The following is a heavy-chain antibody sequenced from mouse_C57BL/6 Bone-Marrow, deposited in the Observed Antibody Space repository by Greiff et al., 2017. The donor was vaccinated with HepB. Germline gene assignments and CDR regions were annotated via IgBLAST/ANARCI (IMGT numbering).Heavy chain of an antibody. J-gene: IGHJ3*01. V-gene: IGHV1-59*01. D-gene: IGHD2-3*01. CDR1: GYTFTSYW. Sequence: QVQLQQPGAELVRPGTSVKLSCKASGYTFTSYWMHWVKQRPGQGLEWIGVIDPSDSYTNYNQKFKGKATLTVDTSSSTAYMQLSSLTSEDSAVYYWARGWLLPLAYWGQGTLVTVSA. CDR3: ARGWLLPLAY. CDR2: IDPSDSYT.